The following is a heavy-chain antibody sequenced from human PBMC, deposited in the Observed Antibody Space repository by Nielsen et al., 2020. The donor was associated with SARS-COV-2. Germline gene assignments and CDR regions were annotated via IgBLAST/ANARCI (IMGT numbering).Heavy chain of an antibody. Sequence: GESLKISCAASGLTFSSYAMSWVRQVPGKGLEWASSISGSGGTTDFADSVKGRFTISRDNSRNTLYLQMNSLRAEDTAVYYCAKDRAGATYARFDFWGQGTLVTVSS. CDR3: AKDRAGATYARFDF. V-gene: IGHV3-23*01. J-gene: IGHJ4*02. CDR2: ISGSGGTT. CDR1: GLTFSSYA. D-gene: IGHD4/OR15-4a*01.